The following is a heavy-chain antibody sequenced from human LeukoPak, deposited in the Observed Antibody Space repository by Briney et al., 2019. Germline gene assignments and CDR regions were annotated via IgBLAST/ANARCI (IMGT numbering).Heavy chain of an antibody. V-gene: IGHV3-23*01. CDR3: AKELTEGWFDP. CDR1: GLTLSNYA. Sequence: GGYLRLSCTASGLTLSNYAMTWVRQTPGKGLEWVSGISGSGANTYYADSVKGRFTIFRDNSKNTLYLQMNSLRAEDMALYYCAKELTEGWFDPWGQGTLVTVSS. CDR2: ISGSGANT. J-gene: IGHJ5*02.